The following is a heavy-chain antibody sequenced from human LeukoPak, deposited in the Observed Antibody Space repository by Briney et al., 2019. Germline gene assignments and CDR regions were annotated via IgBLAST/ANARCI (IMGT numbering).Heavy chain of an antibody. CDR2: INPNSGGT. CDR1: GYTFTGYY. D-gene: IGHD2-2*01. V-gene: IGHV1-2*02. Sequence: ASVTVSCKAPGYTFTGYYMHWVRQAPGQGLEWMGWINPNSGGTNYAQKFQGRVTMTRDTSISTAYMELSRLRSDDTAVYYCARDPTGSTDIVVVPAASYYYYGMDVWGQGTTVTVSS. CDR3: ARDPTGSTDIVVVPAASYYYYGMDV. J-gene: IGHJ6*02.